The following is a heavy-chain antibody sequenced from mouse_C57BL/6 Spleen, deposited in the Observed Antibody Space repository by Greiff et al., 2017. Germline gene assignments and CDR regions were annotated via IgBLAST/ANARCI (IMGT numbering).Heavy chain of an antibody. Sequence: VQLQQPGAELVKPGASVTMSCTASGYTFTSYWITWVQQRPGKGLEWIGDIYPGSGSTNYTEKFESKVTLTVDTSSSTAYIQLSSLKSEDSAVYYCARKTGQGFAYWGQGTLVTVSA. D-gene: IGHD3-3*01. J-gene: IGHJ3*01. CDR2: IYPGSGST. CDR1: GYTFTSYW. CDR3: ARKTGQGFAY. V-gene: IGHV1-55*01.